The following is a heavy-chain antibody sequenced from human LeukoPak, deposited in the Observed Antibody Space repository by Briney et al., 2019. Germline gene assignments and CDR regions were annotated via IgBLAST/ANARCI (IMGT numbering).Heavy chain of an antibody. Sequence: ASLKVSCKTSGYTSTGYYMHWVRQAPGQGLEWMGWINPNSGGTNYAQKFQGRVTMTRDTSISTVYMEVSRLRSDDTAVYYCTRVGGGSTVAEHFQHWGQGTLVTVSS. J-gene: IGHJ1*01. D-gene: IGHD6-13*01. CDR2: INPNSGGT. CDR3: TRVGGGSTVAEHFQH. V-gene: IGHV1-2*02. CDR1: GYTSTGYY.